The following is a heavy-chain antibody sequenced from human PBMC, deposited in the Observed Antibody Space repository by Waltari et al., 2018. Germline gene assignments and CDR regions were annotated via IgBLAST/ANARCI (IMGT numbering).Heavy chain of an antibody. CDR3: ARALEPLQSLDY. CDR2: INAGNGNT. CDR1: GYTFTRYT. J-gene: IGHJ4*02. V-gene: IGHV1-3*01. D-gene: IGHD1-1*01. Sequence: QVQLVQSGAEVKKPGASVKVSCKASGYTFTRYTMHWVRQAPGQRLEWMGWINAGNGNTKYSQKFQDRITITRDTSASTANMELSSLRSEDTAVYYCARALEPLQSLDYWGQGTLVTVAS.